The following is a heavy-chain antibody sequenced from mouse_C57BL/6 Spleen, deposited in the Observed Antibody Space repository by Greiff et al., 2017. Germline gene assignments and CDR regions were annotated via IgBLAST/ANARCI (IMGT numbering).Heavy chain of an antibody. Sequence: QVQLQQSGPELVKPGASVKISCKASGYSFTSYYIHWVKQRPGQGLEWIGWIYPGSGNTKYNEKFKGKATLTADTSSSTAYMQLSSLTSEDSAVYYCARGGEEIIYYDYFDYWGQGTTLTVSS. CDR3: ARGGEEIIYYDYFDY. D-gene: IGHD2-4*01. V-gene: IGHV1-66*01. CDR2: IYPGSGNT. CDR1: GYSFTSYY. J-gene: IGHJ2*01.